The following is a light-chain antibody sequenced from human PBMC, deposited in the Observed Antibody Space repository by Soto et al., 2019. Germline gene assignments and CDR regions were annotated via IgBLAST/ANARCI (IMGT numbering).Light chain of an antibody. Sequence: QSVLTQPRSVSGSPGQSVTISCTGTSSDFGGYNYVSWYQQHPGKAPKLMIYDVSKRPSGVPDRFSGSKSGNTASLTISGLQAEDEADYYCCSYAGSYTSYVVFGGGTKVTV. J-gene: IGLJ2*01. CDR1: SSDFGGYNY. CDR3: CSYAGSYTSYVV. CDR2: DVS. V-gene: IGLV2-11*01.